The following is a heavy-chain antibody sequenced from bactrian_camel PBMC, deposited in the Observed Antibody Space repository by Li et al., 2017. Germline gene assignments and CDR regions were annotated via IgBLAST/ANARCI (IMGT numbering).Heavy chain of an antibody. CDR3: AALYTGISGCYSTSLAPASFDY. D-gene: IGHD2*01. CDR2: INRRGTT. Sequence: HVQLVESGGGSVQAGGSLKLSCTYSGYTSFIDCMGWFRQAPGKGREGVAVINRRGTTRYADFVSGRFTISKVNAEKTLYLQMNSLKPEDTAIYYYAALYTGISGCYSTSLAPASFDYWGQGTQVTVS. CDR1: GYTSFIDC. J-gene: IGHJ4*01. V-gene: IGHV3S53*01.